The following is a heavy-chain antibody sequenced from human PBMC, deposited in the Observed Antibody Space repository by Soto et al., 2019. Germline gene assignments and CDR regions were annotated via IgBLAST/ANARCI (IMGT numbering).Heavy chain of an antibody. J-gene: IGHJ5*02. CDR1: GFTFSSYG. V-gene: IGHV3-33*01. D-gene: IGHD1-26*01. CDR3: ARDRWELQGGWFDP. Sequence: QVQLVESGGGVVQPGRSLRLSCAASGFTFSSYGMHWVRQAPGKGLEWVAVIWYDGSNKYYADSVKGRFTISRDNSKNTLYLQMNSLRAEDTAVYYCARDRWELQGGWFDPWGQGTLVTVSS. CDR2: IWYDGSNK.